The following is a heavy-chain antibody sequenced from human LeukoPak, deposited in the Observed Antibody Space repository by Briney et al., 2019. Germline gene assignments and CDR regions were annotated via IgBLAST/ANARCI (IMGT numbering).Heavy chain of an antibody. CDR2: IDPSDSYT. Sequence: GESLKISCKVSGYRFTSYWIGWVRQMPGKGLEWMGRIDPSDSYTNYSPSFQGHVTISADKSISTAYLQWSSLKASDTAMYYCARPVGYGSGSYYNLVYWGQGTLVTVSS. CDR1: GYRFTSYW. J-gene: IGHJ4*02. V-gene: IGHV5-10-1*01. D-gene: IGHD3-10*01. CDR3: ARPVGYGSGSYYNLVY.